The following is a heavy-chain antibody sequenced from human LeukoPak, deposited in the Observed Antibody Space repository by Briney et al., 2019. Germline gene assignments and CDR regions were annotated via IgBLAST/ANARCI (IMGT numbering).Heavy chain of an antibody. CDR2: IYHSGST. Sequence: PSETLCLTCTVSGGSISSYYWSWIRQPPGKGLEWIGYIYHSGSTNYNPSLKSRVTISIDTSKNQFSLKLTSVTAADTAVYYCARGRAGAGSPFDYWGQGTLVTVSS. J-gene: IGHJ4*02. CDR3: ARGRAGAGSPFDY. CDR1: GGSISSYY. V-gene: IGHV4-59*01. D-gene: IGHD6-13*01.